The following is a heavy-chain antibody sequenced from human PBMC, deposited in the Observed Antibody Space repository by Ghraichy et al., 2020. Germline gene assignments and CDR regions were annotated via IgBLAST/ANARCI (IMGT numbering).Heavy chain of an antibody. Sequence: GESLNISCKGSGYSFTSYWIGWVRQMPGKGLEWMVIIYPGDSDTRYSPSFQGQVTISADKSISTAYLQWSSLKASDTAMYYCARPHWTGDESYYYDSSGYGGAFDIWGQGTMVTVSS. CDR2: IYPGDSDT. D-gene: IGHD3-22*01. V-gene: IGHV5-51*01. CDR1: GYSFTSYW. J-gene: IGHJ3*02. CDR3: ARPHWTGDESYYYDSSGYGGAFDI.